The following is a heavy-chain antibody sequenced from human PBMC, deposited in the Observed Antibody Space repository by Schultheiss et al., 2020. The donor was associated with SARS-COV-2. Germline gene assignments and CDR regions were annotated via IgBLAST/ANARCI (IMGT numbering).Heavy chain of an antibody. J-gene: IGHJ4*02. CDR3: ARGGAFNYYDSSGYYSNIDY. Sequence: GGSLRLSCAASGFTFSSYDMHWVRQATGKGLEWVSAISGSGGSTYYADSVKGRFTISRDNSKNTLYLQMNSLRAEETAVYYCARGGAFNYYDSSGYYSNIDYWGQGTLGTVSS. V-gene: IGHV3-23*01. CDR2: ISGSGGST. CDR1: GFTFSSYD. D-gene: IGHD3-22*01.